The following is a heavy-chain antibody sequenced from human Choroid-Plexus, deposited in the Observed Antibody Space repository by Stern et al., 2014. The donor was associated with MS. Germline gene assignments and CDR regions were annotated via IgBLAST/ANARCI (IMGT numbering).Heavy chain of an antibody. V-gene: IGHV1-2*02. CDR3: ARDQRGITIFGVVTDYYYLGMDV. Sequence: QVQLVESGAEVKKLGASVKVSCKTSGYIFTSYYIHWVRQAPGQGLEWMAWINPNTGGTKYAQKFQGRVTMSRDTSISTAYVELSSLTSDDTAVYYCARDQRGITIFGVVTDYYYLGMDVWGQGTTVTVSS. J-gene: IGHJ6*02. D-gene: IGHD3-3*01. CDR1: GYIFTSYY. CDR2: INPNTGGT.